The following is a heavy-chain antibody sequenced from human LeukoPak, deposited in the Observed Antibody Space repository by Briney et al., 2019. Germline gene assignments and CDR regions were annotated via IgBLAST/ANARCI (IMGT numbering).Heavy chain of an antibody. Sequence: SGTLSLTCAVSGGSISSSNWWSWVRQPPGKGLEWIGEIYHSGSTSYNPSLKSRVTISVDTSKNQFSLKLSSVTAADTAVYYCARRYSGSYGRFDYWGQGTLVTVSS. D-gene: IGHD1-26*01. CDR1: GGSISSSNW. CDR3: ARRYSGSYGRFDY. V-gene: IGHV4-4*02. J-gene: IGHJ4*02. CDR2: IYHSGST.